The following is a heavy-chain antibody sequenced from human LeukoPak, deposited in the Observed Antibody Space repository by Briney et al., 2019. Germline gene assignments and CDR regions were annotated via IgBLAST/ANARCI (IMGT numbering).Heavy chain of an antibody. CDR2: ISYDGSNK. D-gene: IGHD1-26*01. V-gene: IGHV3-30*03. J-gene: IGHJ4*02. CDR1: GFTFSSYG. CDR3: AREWEQGLDY. Sequence: PGGSLRLSCAASGFTFSSYGMSWVRQAPGKGLEWVAVISYDGSNKYYADSVKGRFTISRDNSKNTLYLQMNSLRAEDTAVYYCAREWEQGLDYWGQGTLVTVSS.